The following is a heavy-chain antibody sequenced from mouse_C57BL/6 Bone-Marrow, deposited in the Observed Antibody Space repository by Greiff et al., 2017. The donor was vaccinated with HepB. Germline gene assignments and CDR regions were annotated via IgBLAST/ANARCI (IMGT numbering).Heavy chain of an antibody. CDR2: ISDGGSYT. V-gene: IGHV5-4*01. CDR3: ARDQAVVPFDY. Sequence: EVKVVESGGGLVKPGGSLKLSCAASGFTFSSYAMSWVRQTPEKRLAWVATISDGGSYTYYPDNVKGRFPISRDNAKNNLYLQMSQLKSEDTAMYYCARDQAVVPFDYWGQGTTLTVSS. CDR1: GFTFSSYA. D-gene: IGHD1-1*01. J-gene: IGHJ2*01.